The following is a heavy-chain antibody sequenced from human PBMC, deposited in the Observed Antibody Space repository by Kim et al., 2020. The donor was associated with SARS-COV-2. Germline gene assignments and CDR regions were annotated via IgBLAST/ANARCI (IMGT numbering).Heavy chain of an antibody. D-gene: IGHD6-6*01. V-gene: IGHV4-59*09. CDR3: ARGGYSSSSVTQY. Sequence: NHNPSLESRVTMSADTSKNQVSLKLSSVTAADTAMYYCARGGYSSSSVTQYWGQGTLVTVSS. J-gene: IGHJ1*01.